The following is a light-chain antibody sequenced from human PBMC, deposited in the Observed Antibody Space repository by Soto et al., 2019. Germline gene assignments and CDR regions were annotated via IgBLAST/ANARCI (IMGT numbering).Light chain of an antibody. CDR3: CSYAGRCTVV. Sequence: QSALTQPRSVSGSPGQSVTISCTGTSSDVGNYNYVSWYQQHPGTAPKLMIYDVSERPSGVPDRFSGSKSGTTASLTISGLQAEDEDDYYCCSYAGRCTVVFGGGTKLTVL. V-gene: IGLV2-11*01. J-gene: IGLJ2*01. CDR2: DVS. CDR1: SSDVGNYNY.